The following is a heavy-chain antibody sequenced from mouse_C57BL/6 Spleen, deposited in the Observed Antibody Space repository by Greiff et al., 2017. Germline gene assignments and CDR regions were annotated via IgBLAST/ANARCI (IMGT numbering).Heavy chain of an antibody. V-gene: IGHV1-52*01. Sequence: QVQLQQPGAELVRPGSSVKLSCKASGYTFTSYWMHWVKQRPIQGLEWIGNIDPSDSETRYNQKFKDKATLTVDKSSSTAYMQLSSLTSEDSAVYYCAREEYFDVWGTGTTVTVSS. CDR1: GYTFTSYW. CDR2: IDPSDSET. J-gene: IGHJ1*03. CDR3: AREEYFDV.